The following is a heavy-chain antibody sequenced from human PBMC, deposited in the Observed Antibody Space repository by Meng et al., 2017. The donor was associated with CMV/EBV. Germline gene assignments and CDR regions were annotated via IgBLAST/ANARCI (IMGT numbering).Heavy chain of an antibody. J-gene: IGHJ2*01. Sequence: GESLKISCAASGFTFSVYAMTWVRQAPGKGLEWVSIIYSGGSSTYYADSLKGRFTISRDDSKNTLYLQVNSLRADDTAVYYCAKLRGSGVNSYWYFDLWGRGTLVTVSS. D-gene: IGHD2-15*01. V-gene: IGHV3-23*03. CDR1: GFTFSVYA. CDR2: IYSGGSST. CDR3: AKLRGSGVNSYWYFDL.